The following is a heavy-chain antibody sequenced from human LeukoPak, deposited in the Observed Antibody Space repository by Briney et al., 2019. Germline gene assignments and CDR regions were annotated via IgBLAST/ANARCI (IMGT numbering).Heavy chain of an antibody. CDR3: ARGARAGYNLEPFDY. D-gene: IGHD5-24*01. Sequence: SETLSLTCTVSGGSMSSYYWSWIRQPPGKGLEWIGYIYYSGSTKYNPSLKSRVTISVDTSKNQFSLKLSSVTAADTAVYCARGARAGYNLEPFDYCGQGTLVTVSS. J-gene: IGHJ4*02. V-gene: IGHV4-59*08. CDR2: IYYSGST. CDR1: GGSMSSYY.